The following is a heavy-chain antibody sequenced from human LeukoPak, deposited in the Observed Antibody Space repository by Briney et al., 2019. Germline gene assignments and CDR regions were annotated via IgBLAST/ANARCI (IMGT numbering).Heavy chain of an antibody. D-gene: IGHD2-15*01. Sequence: SETLSLTCTVSGGSLSSYYWSWIRQPPGKGLEWVGYIYYSGSTNYNPSLKSRVTISVDTSKNQFSLKLSSVTAADTAVYYCARDVVVRAAFDIWGQGTMVTVSS. CDR1: GGSLSSYY. CDR2: IYYSGST. CDR3: ARDVVVRAAFDI. V-gene: IGHV4-59*01. J-gene: IGHJ3*02.